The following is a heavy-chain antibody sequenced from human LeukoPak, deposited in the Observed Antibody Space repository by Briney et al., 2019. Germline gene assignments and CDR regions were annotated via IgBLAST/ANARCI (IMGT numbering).Heavy chain of an antibody. CDR1: GFTFSSYW. CDR2: ISSSGSTI. Sequence: GGSLRLSCIASGFTFSSYWMSWVRQAPGKGLEWVSYISSSGSTIYYADSVKGRFTISRDNAKNSLYLQMNSLRVEDTAVYYCARRAITEGFDYWGQGTLVTVSS. J-gene: IGHJ4*02. D-gene: IGHD1-14*01. CDR3: ARRAITEGFDY. V-gene: IGHV3-48*04.